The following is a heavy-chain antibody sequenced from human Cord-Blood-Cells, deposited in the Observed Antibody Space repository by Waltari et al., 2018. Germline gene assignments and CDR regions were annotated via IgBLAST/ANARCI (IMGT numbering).Heavy chain of an antibody. CDR3: ARLPLGYCSSTSCYDY. D-gene: IGHD2-2*01. CDR2: IDWDDDK. CDR1: GFSLGTSGMC. J-gene: IGHJ4*02. V-gene: IGHV2-70*11. Sequence: GFSLGTSGMCVSWIRQPPGKALEWLARIDWDDDKYYSTSLKTRLTISKDTSKNQVVLTMTNMDPVDTATYYCARLPLGYCSSTSCYDYWGQGTLVTVSS.